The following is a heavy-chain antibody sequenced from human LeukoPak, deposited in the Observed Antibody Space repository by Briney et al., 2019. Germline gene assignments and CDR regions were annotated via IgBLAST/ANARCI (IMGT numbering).Heavy chain of an antibody. CDR3: ARALEKEYCSSTSCYVGGDYFDY. CDR1: GYSISSGYY. D-gene: IGHD2-2*01. Sequence: SETLSLTCAVSGYSISSGYYWGWIRQTPGKGLEWIGSIYHSGSTYYNPSLKSRVTISVDTSKNQFSLKLSSVTAADTAVYYCARALEKEYCSSTSCYVGGDYFDYWGQGTLVTVSS. J-gene: IGHJ4*02. V-gene: IGHV4-38-2*01. CDR2: IYHSGST.